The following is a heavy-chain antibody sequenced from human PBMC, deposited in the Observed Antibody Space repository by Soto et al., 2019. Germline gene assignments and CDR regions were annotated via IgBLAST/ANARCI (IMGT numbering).Heavy chain of an antibody. CDR2: ISGSGGST. CDR1: GFTFSRYA. J-gene: IGHJ3*02. CDR3: AKDKNSSGRKGAFDI. V-gene: IGHV3-23*01. D-gene: IGHD6-19*01. Sequence: AGSLRLSCAASGFTFSRYAMSWVFQAPGKGLEWVSAISGSGGSTYYADSVKGRFTISRDNSKNTLYLQMNSLRAEDTAVYYCAKDKNSSGRKGAFDIWGQGTMVTVSS.